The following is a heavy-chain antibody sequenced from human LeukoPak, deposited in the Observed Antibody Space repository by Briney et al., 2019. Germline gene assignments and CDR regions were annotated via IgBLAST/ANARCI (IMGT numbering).Heavy chain of an antibody. D-gene: IGHD6-13*01. CDR2: INPDSGGT. J-gene: IGHJ3*02. V-gene: IGHV1-2*02. CDR1: GYTFTDYY. CDR3: ARAKYSSSWYKEGGAFDI. Sequence: ASVKVSCKASGYTFTDYYMHWVRQAPGQGLEWMGWINPDSGGTNYAQKFQGRVTITADESTSTAYMELSSLRSEDTAVYYCARAKYSSSWYKEGGAFDIWGQGTMVTVSS.